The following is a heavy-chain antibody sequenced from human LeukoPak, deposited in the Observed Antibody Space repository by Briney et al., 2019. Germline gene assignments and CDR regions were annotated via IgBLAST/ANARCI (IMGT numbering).Heavy chain of an antibody. CDR2: INNVGNII. Sequence: GGSLRLSCAASGFTLTDKYMSWIRQAPGKGLEWVAYINNVGNIIYYADSVKGRFTISRDTAKQSLYLQVNSLRAEDTALYFCARLRYYGMDVWGQGTTVTVSS. V-gene: IGHV3-11*04. CDR1: GFTLTDKY. CDR3: ARLRYYGMDV. J-gene: IGHJ6*02.